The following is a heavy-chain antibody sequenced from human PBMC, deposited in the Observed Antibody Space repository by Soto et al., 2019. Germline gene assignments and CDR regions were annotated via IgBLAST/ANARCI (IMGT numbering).Heavy chain of an antibody. CDR1: GFTFSTYS. Sequence: EVQLVESGGGLVKPGGSLRLSCAASGFTFSTYSMNWVRQAPGKGLEWVSSITGSPTYIYYADSVKGRFTISRDNAKNSLYLKMNSLRAEDTAVYYCARDAATNTKDRPGWVDAFDIWGQGTMVTVSS. V-gene: IGHV3-21*01. D-gene: IGHD6-19*01. CDR2: ITGSPTYI. CDR3: ARDAATNTKDRPGWVDAFDI. J-gene: IGHJ3*02.